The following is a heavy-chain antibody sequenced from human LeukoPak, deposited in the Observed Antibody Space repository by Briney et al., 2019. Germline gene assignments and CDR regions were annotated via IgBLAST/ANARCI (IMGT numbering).Heavy chain of an antibody. D-gene: IGHD3-3*01. CDR3: ARTYYDFWSHQNHYYYYGMDV. J-gene: IGHJ6*02. CDR1: GGTFSSYA. Sequence: GASVKVSCKASGGTFSSYAIGWVRQAPGQGLEWMGGIIPIFGTANYAQKFQGRVTITADESTSTAYMELSSLRSEDTAVYHCARTYYDFWSHQNHYYYYGMDVWGQGTTVTVSS. CDR2: IIPIFGTA. V-gene: IGHV1-69*13.